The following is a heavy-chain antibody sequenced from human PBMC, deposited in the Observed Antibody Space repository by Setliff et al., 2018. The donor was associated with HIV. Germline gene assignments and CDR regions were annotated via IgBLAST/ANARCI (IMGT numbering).Heavy chain of an antibody. D-gene: IGHD2-2*01. Sequence: GGSLRLSCAASGFTFSSYWMSWVRQAPGKGLEWVANIKQDGSEKYYVDSVKGRFTISRDNSKNTLYLQMNSLRAEDTAVYYCAKDTLEYCSSINCLGSYGMDVWGQGTTVTVSS. CDR2: IKQDGSEK. V-gene: IGHV3-7*01. J-gene: IGHJ6*02. CDR1: GFTFSSYW. CDR3: AKDTLEYCSSINCLGSYGMDV.